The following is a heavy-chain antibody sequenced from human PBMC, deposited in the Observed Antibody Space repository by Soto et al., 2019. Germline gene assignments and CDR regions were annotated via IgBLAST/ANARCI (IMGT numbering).Heavy chain of an antibody. CDR3: ASELAYYYDSSGYYVDY. D-gene: IGHD3-22*01. V-gene: IGHV1-46*01. Sequence: ASVKVSCKASGYTFTSYDMHWVRQAPGPGLEWMGIINPSGGSTSYAQKFQGRVTMTRDTSTSTVYMELSSLRSEDTAVYYCASELAYYYDSSGYYVDYWGQGTLVTVSS. CDR2: INPSGGST. CDR1: GYTFTSYD. J-gene: IGHJ4*02.